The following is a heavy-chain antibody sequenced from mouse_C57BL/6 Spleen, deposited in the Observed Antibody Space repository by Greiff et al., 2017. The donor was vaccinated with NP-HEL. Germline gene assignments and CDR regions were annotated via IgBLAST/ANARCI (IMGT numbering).Heavy chain of an antibody. J-gene: IGHJ4*01. V-gene: IGHV10-3*01. D-gene: IGHD3-1*01. CDR2: IRSKSSNYAT. CDR3: VRDTSSGYRYYAMDY. Sequence: EVKLVESGGGLVQPKGSLKLSCAASGFTFNTYAMHWVRQAPGKGLEWVARIRSKSSNYATYYTDSVKDRFTISRDDSQSMLYLQMNNLKTDDTSMYYCVRDTSSGYRYYAMDYWGQGTSVTVSS. CDR1: GFTFNTYA.